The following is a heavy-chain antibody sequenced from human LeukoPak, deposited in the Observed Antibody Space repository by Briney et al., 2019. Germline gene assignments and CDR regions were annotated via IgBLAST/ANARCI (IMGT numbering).Heavy chain of an antibody. D-gene: IGHD3-22*01. V-gene: IGHV3-23*01. Sequence: GGSLRPPLAASGFTFNNYVMDWVRQAPGKGLEWVPGISGSGDSTYYPDSGKGRFTISRGNFDNRLYLQMNRLSEEDSAVYYCAKDSGTPYYYNSGGNYRYWDHNWFDPWGQGTLVIVSS. CDR2: ISGSGDST. J-gene: IGHJ5*02. CDR1: GFTFNNYV. CDR3: AKDSGTPYYYNSGGNYRYWDHNWFDP.